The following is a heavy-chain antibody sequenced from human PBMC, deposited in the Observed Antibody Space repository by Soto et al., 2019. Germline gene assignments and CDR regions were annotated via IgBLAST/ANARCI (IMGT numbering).Heavy chain of an antibody. Sequence: PGGSLRLSCSASGFPFSSYSMNWVRQAPGKGLEWVSYISSSSSTIYYADSVKGRFTISRDNAKNSLYLQMNSLRDEDTAVYYCARDDYGDYVSPKYFQHWGQGTLVTVSS. CDR3: ARDDYGDYVSPKYFQH. J-gene: IGHJ1*01. CDR2: ISSSSSTI. V-gene: IGHV3-48*02. D-gene: IGHD4-17*01. CDR1: GFPFSSYS.